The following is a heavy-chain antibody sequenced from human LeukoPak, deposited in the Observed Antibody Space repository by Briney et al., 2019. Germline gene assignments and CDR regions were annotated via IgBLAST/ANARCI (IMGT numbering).Heavy chain of an antibody. Sequence: SETLSLTCSVSGGSIRSYYWSWIRQPPGKGLEWIGNIYYSGSTNYNPSLKSRVTISVDTSKNQFSLKLSSVTAADTAVYYCARLYGSGSSLYFDYWGQGTLVTVSS. CDR2: IYYSGST. D-gene: IGHD3-10*01. CDR1: GGSIRSYY. J-gene: IGHJ4*02. V-gene: IGHV4-59*08. CDR3: ARLYGSGSSLYFDY.